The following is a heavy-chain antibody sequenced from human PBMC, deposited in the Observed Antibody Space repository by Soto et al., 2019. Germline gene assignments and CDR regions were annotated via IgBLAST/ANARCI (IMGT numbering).Heavy chain of an antibody. V-gene: IGHV1-3*04. CDR1: GYTFTNHF. CDR3: ARDSSTGYYSGMDV. Sequence: GASVKVSCKTSGYTFTNHFIHWARQAPGQRPVWMGCINTANGDTKYSQKFQGRLTFGRDTSTTTAYMELSSLRSEDTAVYYCARDSSTGYYSGMDVWGQGTTVTVSS. J-gene: IGHJ6*02. CDR2: INTANGDT.